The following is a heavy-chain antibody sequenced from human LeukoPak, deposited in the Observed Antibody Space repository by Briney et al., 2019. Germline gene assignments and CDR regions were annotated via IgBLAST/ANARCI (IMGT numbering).Heavy chain of an antibody. Sequence: ASVKVSCKASGYTFTGYYMHWVRQAPGQGLEWMGRINPNSGGTNYAQKFQGRVTMTRDTSISTAYMELSRLRSDDTAVYYCARGIASLCGGDCYSLDYWGQGTLVTVSS. J-gene: IGHJ4*02. CDR3: ARGIASLCGGDCYSLDY. CDR1: GYTFTGYY. D-gene: IGHD2-21*02. V-gene: IGHV1-2*06. CDR2: INPNSGGT.